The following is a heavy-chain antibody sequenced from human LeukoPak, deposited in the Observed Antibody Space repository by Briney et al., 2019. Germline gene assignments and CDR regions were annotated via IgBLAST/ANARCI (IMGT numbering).Heavy chain of an antibody. J-gene: IGHJ4*02. D-gene: IGHD1-26*01. CDR2: ISGNGGST. Sequence: GGSLRLSCAASRFTFSSYDMSWVRQAPGKGLEWVSAISGNGGSTYYTDSVKGRFTISRDNSKNTLYLQMNSLRVEDTAVYYCAKDSWEPYYFDSWGQGTLVTVSS. V-gene: IGHV3-23*01. CDR1: RFTFSSYD. CDR3: AKDSWEPYYFDS.